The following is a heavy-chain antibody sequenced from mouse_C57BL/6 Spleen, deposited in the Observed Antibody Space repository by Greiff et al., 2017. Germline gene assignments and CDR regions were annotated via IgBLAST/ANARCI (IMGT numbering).Heavy chain of an antibody. CDR3: ARYGNYVSNWYFDV. Sequence: QVQLQQSGAELVKPGASVKISCKASGYAFSSYWMNWVKQRPGKGLEWIGQIYPGAGDTNYNGKFKGKATLTADNSSSTAYMQLSSLTSEDSAVYCCARYGNYVSNWYFDVWGTGPTVTVSS. V-gene: IGHV1-80*01. D-gene: IGHD2-1*01. CDR1: GYAFSSYW. CDR2: IYPGAGDT. J-gene: IGHJ1*03.